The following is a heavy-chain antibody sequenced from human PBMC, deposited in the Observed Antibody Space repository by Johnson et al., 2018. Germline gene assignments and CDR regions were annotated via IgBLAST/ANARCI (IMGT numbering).Heavy chain of an antibody. CDR1: GFTFSSYG. J-gene: IGHJ1*01. D-gene: IGHD2-15*01. CDR2: ISYDGSNK. CDR3: AQTAASYSEYFQH. Sequence: QVQLVQSGGGVVQPGRSLRLSCAASGFTFSSYGMHWVRQVPGKGLEWVAVISYDGSNKYYADSVRGRFTISRDNSKNTLYLQMNSLRAEDTAVYYCAQTAASYSEYFQHWGRGTLVTVSS. V-gene: IGHV3-30*03.